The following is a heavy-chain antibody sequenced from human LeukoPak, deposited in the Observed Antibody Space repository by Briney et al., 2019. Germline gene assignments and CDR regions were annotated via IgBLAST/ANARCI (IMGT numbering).Heavy chain of an antibody. J-gene: IGHJ5*02. CDR3: ARESDWFDP. CDR1: GFTFDDYA. V-gene: IGHV3-9*01. Sequence: GGSLRLSCAASGFTFDDYAMHWVRQAPGKGLEWVSGISWNSGSIGYADSVKGRFTISRDNAKNSLYLQMNSLRAEDTAVYYCARESDWFDPWGQGTLVTVSS. CDR2: ISWNSGSI.